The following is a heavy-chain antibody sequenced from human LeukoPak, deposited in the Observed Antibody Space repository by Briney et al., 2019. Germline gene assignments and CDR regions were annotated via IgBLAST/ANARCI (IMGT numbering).Heavy chain of an antibody. CDR2: IKQDGSEK. D-gene: IGHD2-2*01. CDR3: ARDIGYCSSTSCYLMGSDY. Sequence: QTGGSLRLSCAASGFTFSSYWMSWVRQAPGKGLEWVANIKQDGSEKYYVDSVKGRFTISRDNAKNSLYLQMNSLRAEDTAVYYCARDIGYCSSTSCYLMGSDYWGQGTLVTVSS. V-gene: IGHV3-7*01. J-gene: IGHJ4*02. CDR1: GFTFSSYW.